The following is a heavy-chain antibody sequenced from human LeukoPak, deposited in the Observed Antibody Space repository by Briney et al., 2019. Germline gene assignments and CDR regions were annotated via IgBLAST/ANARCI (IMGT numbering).Heavy chain of an antibody. Sequence: PSETLSLTCTVSGGSISSSSYYWGWIRQPPGKGLEWIGEINHSGSTNYNPSLKSRVTISVDTSKNQFSLKLSSVTAADTAVYYCARGLDFDYWGRGTLVTVSS. CDR2: INHSGST. V-gene: IGHV4-39*07. CDR3: ARGLDFDY. CDR1: GGSISSSSYY. J-gene: IGHJ4*02.